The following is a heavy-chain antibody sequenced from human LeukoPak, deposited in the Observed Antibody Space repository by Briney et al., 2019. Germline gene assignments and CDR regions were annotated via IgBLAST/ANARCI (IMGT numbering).Heavy chain of an antibody. CDR1: GFTFSSYA. D-gene: IGHD3-3*01. CDR3: ARGYYDFWSGYFRYYYYYYMDV. J-gene: IGHJ6*03. CDR2: ISSNGGST. V-gene: IGHV3-64*01. Sequence: GGSLRLSCAASGFTFSSYAMHWVRQAPGKGLEYVSAISSNGGSTYYANSVKGRFTISRDNSKNTLYLQMGSLRAEDMAVYYCARGYYDFWSGYFRYYYYYYMDVWGKGTTVTVSS.